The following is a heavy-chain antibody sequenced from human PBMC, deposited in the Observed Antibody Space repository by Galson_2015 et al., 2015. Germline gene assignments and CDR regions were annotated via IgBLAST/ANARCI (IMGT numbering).Heavy chain of an antibody. J-gene: IGHJ3*02. Sequence: QSGAEVKKPGESLKISCKGSGYSFTSYWIGWVRQMPGKGLEWMGIIYPGDSDTRYSPSFQGQVTISADKSISTAYLQWSSLKASDTAMYYCARARITMIVVVPGAFDIWGRGTMVTVSS. D-gene: IGHD3-22*01. CDR2: IYPGDSDT. V-gene: IGHV5-51*01. CDR3: ARARITMIVVVPGAFDI. CDR1: GYSFTSYW.